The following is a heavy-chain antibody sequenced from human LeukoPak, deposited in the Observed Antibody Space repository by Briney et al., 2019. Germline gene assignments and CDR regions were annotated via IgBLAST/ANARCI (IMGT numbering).Heavy chain of an antibody. Sequence: PSETLSLTCTVSGGSISSYYWSWIRQPAGKGLEWIGRIYTSGSTNYNPSLKSRVTISVDKSKNQFSLKLSSVTAADTAVYYCARGGRWLQLDYWGQGTPVTASS. CDR3: ARGGRWLQLDY. D-gene: IGHD5-24*01. J-gene: IGHJ4*02. CDR2: IYTSGST. V-gene: IGHV4-4*07. CDR1: GGSISSYY.